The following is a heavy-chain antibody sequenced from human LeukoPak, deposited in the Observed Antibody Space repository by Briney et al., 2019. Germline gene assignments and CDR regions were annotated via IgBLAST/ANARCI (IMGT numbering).Heavy chain of an antibody. J-gene: IGHJ4*02. CDR3: ARIAYGSGSYPWI. D-gene: IGHD3-10*01. Sequence: SGGSLRLSCTASGFSFSGYSMNWVRQAPGKGLEWVSSISSSSSYIYYADSVKGRFTISRDNAKNSLYLQMNSLRAEDTAVYYCARIAYGSGSYPWIWGQGTLVTVSS. CDR2: ISSSSSYI. V-gene: IGHV3-21*01. CDR1: GFSFSGYS.